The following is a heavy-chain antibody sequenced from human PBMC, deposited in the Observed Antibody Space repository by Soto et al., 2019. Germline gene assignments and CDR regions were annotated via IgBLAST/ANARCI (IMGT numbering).Heavy chain of an antibody. CDR2: IIPILGTA. Sequence: QVQLVQSGAEVKKPGSSVKVSCKASGGTFSSYAISWVRQAPGQGLEWMGGIIPILGTANYAQKFQGRVTITADESTSTAYMELSSLRSEDTAVYYCARELYYYDSSGYYTVRRFDPWGQGTLVTVSS. CDR3: ARELYYYDSSGYYTVRRFDP. V-gene: IGHV1-69*12. J-gene: IGHJ5*02. D-gene: IGHD3-22*01. CDR1: GGTFSSYA.